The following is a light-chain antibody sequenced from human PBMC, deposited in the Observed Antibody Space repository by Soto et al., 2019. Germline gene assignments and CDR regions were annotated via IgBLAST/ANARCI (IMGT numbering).Light chain of an antibody. CDR2: DVS. CDR3: SSYTSSSKPYV. J-gene: IGLJ1*01. Sequence: VLTQPASVSGSPGQSITISCTGTSSDVGGYNYVSWYQQHPGKAPKLMIYDVSNRPSGVSNRFSGSKSGNTASLTISGLQAEDEADYYCSSYTSSSKPYVFGTGTKVTVL. V-gene: IGLV2-14*01. CDR1: SSDVGGYNY.